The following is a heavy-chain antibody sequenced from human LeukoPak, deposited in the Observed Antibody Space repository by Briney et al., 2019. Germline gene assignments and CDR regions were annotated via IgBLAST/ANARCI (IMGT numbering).Heavy chain of an antibody. CDR2: ITGYGAT. D-gene: IGHD6-13*01. CDR1: GFTLSNFA. J-gene: IGHJ5*02. CDR3: AKGAAAGKVDWFDP. V-gene: IGHV3-23*01. Sequence: GGSLRLSCAASGFTLSNFAMMWVRQAPGTGLQWVSTITGYGATFYADSVRGRFTIFRDTSMNTLFLQMNSLGAEDTAVYYCAKGAAAGKVDWFDPWGQGTLVTVSS.